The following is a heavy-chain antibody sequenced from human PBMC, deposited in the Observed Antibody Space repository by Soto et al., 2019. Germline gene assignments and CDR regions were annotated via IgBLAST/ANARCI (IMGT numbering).Heavy chain of an antibody. J-gene: IGHJ6*02. CDR3: ARDQVCLDV. CDR1: GFTFSSYR. Sequence: EVQLVESGGGLVKPGGSLSLSCAASGFTFSSYRVIWVRQAPGKGLEWVSSIGSSSSDTYYADSLKGRLIISRDNAKNPVYLQSNSRRAEDTAVYDCARDQVCLDVLGQGTPVTVTS. CDR2: IGSSSSDT. V-gene: IGHV3-21*01.